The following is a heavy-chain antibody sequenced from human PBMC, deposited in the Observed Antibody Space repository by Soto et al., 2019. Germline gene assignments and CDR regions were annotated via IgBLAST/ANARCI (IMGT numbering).Heavy chain of an antibody. D-gene: IGHD3-9*01. CDR3: ARAPYYDILTGYYD. CDR1: GGSFSGDY. J-gene: IGHJ4*02. Sequence: SETLSLTCAVYGGSFSGDYWSWIRQPPGKGLEWIGEINHSGSTNYNPSLESRVTISVDTSKNQFSLKLSSVTAADTAVYYCARAPYYDILTGYYDWGQGTLVTVSS. CDR2: INHSGST. V-gene: IGHV4-34*01.